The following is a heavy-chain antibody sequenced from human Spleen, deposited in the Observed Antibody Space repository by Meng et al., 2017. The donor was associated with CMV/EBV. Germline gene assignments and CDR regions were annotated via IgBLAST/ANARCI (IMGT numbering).Heavy chain of an antibody. CDR1: GFTFDDYG. CDR3: ARDNTNIVVIPAAEIDY. D-gene: IGHD2-2*01. J-gene: IGHJ4*02. V-gene: IGHV3-20*04. CDR2: INWNGGST. Sequence: GESLKISCAASGFTFDDYGMSWVRQAPGKGLEWVSGINWNGGSTGYADSVKGRFTISRDNAKNSLYLQMNSLRAEDTAVYYCARDNTNIVVIPAAEIDYWGQGTLVTVSS.